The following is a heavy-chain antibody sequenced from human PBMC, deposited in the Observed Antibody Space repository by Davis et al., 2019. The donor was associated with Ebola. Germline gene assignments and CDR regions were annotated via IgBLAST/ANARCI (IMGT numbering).Heavy chain of an antibody. J-gene: IGHJ4*02. CDR3: ARVGGNSSSWFLGRMDFDY. V-gene: IGHV4-30-4*01. CDR1: GGSISGGDYY. Sequence: SETLSLTCTVSGGSISGGDYYWSWIRQPPGKGLEWIGYIYYTGSAYYNPSLKSRVTISVDTSRNQFSLKLSSVTAADTAVYYCARVGGNSSSWFLGRMDFDYWGQGTLVTVSS. CDR2: IYYTGSA. D-gene: IGHD6-13*01.